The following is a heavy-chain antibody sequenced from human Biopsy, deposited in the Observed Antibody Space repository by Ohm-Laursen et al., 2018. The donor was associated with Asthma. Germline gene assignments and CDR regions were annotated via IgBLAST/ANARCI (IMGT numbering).Heavy chain of an antibody. CDR1: GYTLTDLS. D-gene: IGHD6-19*01. Sequence: SVKVSCKASGYTLTDLSMHWVRQAPGQGLEWLGGIITFFGTTKYAQKFQGRVTITADESTSTAYMEVTSLRSEDTAIYYCARCQVGYSSGWSLLLKKIYYSGMDVWGQGTAVTVSS. CDR2: IITFFGTT. V-gene: IGHV1-69*13. J-gene: IGHJ6*02. CDR3: ARCQVGYSSGWSLLLKKIYYSGMDV.